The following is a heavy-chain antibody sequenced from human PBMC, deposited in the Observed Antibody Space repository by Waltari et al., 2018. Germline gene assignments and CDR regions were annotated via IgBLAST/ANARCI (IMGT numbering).Heavy chain of an antibody. V-gene: IGHV1-3*01. J-gene: IGHJ2*01. D-gene: IGHD5-12*01. Sequence: QVQLVQSGAEVKKPGASVKVSCKVSGYTLTELSMHWVRQAPGKGLEWMGWINAGNGNTKYSQKFQGRVTITRDTSASTAYMELSSLRSEDTAVYYCARGSRGYSGYGNWYFDLWGRGTLVTVSS. CDR3: ARGSRGYSGYGNWYFDL. CDR1: GYTLTELS. CDR2: INAGNGNT.